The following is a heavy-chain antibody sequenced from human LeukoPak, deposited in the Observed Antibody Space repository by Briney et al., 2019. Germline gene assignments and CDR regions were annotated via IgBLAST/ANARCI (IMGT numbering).Heavy chain of an antibody. CDR2: ISAYNGNT. CDR3: ARGLGYDSSGYYYSAFDI. Sequence: ASVKVSCKASGYTFTSYGISWVRQAPGQGLEWMGWISAYNGNTNYAQKLQGRVTMTTDTSTSTAYMELRSLRSDDTAVYYCARGLGYDSSGYYYSAFDIWGQGTMVTVSS. CDR1: GYTFTSYG. V-gene: IGHV1-18*01. J-gene: IGHJ3*02. D-gene: IGHD3-22*01.